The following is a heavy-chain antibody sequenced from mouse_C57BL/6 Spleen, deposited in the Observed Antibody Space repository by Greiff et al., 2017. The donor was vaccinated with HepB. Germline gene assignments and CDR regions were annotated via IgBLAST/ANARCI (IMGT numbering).Heavy chain of an antibody. D-gene: IGHD3-2*02. CDR3: AIPAQALYYYAMDY. CDR2: ISYDGSN. V-gene: IGHV3-6*01. Sequence: EVHLVESGPGLVKPSQSLSLTCSVTGYSITSGYYWNWIRQFPGNKLEWMGYISYDGSNNYNPSLKNRISITRDTSKNQFFLKLNSVTTEDTATYYCAIPAQALYYYAMDYWGQGTSVTVSS. J-gene: IGHJ4*01. CDR1: GYSITSGYY.